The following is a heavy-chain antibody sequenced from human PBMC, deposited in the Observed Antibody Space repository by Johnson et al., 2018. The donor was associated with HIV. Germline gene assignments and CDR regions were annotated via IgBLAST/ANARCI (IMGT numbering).Heavy chain of an antibody. V-gene: IGHV3-30-3*01. CDR1: GFTFSSSA. CDR2: ISYDGSIK. J-gene: IGHJ3*01. CDR3: ARESTPWGGDYVGYSFDL. D-gene: IGHD4-17*01. Sequence: QVQLVESGGGVVQPGRSLRLSCAASGFTFSSSAMHWVRQAPGQGLQWVALISYDGSIKYFADSVKGRFTISRDNAKKLLYIQMSGLTGEDTATYYCARESTPWGGDYVGYSFDLWGQGTTVTVTS.